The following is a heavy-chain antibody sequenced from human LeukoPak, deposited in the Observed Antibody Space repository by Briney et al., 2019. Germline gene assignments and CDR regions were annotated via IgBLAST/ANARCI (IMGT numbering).Heavy chain of an antibody. J-gene: IGHJ4*02. Sequence: PGGSLRLSCAASGFSFSSDWMHWVRQTPGEGLVWVSRIKYDGTITAYADSVKGRFTISRDNAKNTLYLQMNSLRAEDTAVYYCARDYSGYDYWGQGTLVTVSS. V-gene: IGHV3-74*01. CDR1: GFSFSSDW. CDR2: IKYDGTIT. D-gene: IGHD5-12*01. CDR3: ARDYSGYDY.